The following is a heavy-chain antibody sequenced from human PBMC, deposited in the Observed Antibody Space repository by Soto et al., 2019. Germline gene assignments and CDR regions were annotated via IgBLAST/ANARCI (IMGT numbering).Heavy chain of an antibody. CDR2: ISGSGGST. CDR3: AKEGGVLRFLEWLHYWYFDL. CDR1: GFTFSSYA. J-gene: IGHJ2*01. V-gene: IGHV3-23*01. Sequence: GGSLRLSCAASGFTFSSYAMSWVRQAPGKGLEWVSAISGSGGSTYYADSVKGRFTISRDNSKNTLYLQMNSLRAEDTAVYYCAKEGGVLRFLEWLHYWYFDLWGRGTLVTVSS. D-gene: IGHD3-3*01.